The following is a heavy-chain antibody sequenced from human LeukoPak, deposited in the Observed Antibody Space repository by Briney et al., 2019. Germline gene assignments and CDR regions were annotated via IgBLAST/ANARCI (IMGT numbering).Heavy chain of an antibody. J-gene: IGHJ6*03. CDR3: ARGSRSSGGYYYYYCYMDV. V-gene: IGHV4-59*01. D-gene: IGHD6-19*01. Sequence: GSLRLSCAASGFTFSSYGMSWVRQPPGKGLEWIGYIYYSGSTYYNPSLKSRVTISVDTSKNQFSLKLSSVTAADTAVYYCARGSRSSGGYYYYYCYMDVWGKGTTVTISS. CDR1: GFTFSSYG. CDR2: IYYSGST.